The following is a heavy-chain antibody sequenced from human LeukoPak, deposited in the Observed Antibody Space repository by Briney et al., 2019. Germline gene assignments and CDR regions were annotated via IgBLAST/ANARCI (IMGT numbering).Heavy chain of an antibody. V-gene: IGHV3-53*01. D-gene: IGHD2-8*01. CDR1: GFTFSSTT. J-gene: IGHJ4*02. Sequence: GSLRLSCVASGFTFSSTTMGWVRQAPGKGLEWVSVIYSGDSTYCADSVKGRFTISRDNSKNTLYLQMNSLRAEDTAVYYCARDTKNWGQGTLVTVSS. CDR3: ARDTKN. CDR2: IYSGDST.